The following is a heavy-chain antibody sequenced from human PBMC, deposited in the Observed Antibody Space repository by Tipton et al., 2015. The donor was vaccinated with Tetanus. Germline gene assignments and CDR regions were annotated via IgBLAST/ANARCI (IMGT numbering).Heavy chain of an antibody. CDR1: EFPFTNYW. CDR3: ARIREILGSGFDT. Sequence: SLRLSCAASEFPFTNYWMAWVRQAPEKGLEWVAYIKQHGTEEYYVDSVKGRFIISRDNAKKSLYLQLNSLRGEDTGTYYCARIREILGSGFDTWGQGTMVTVSS. CDR2: IKQHGTEE. D-gene: IGHD2/OR15-2a*01. J-gene: IGHJ3*02. V-gene: IGHV3-7*03.